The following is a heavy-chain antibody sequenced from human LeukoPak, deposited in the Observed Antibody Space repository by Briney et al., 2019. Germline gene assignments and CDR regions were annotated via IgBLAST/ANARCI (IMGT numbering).Heavy chain of an antibody. Sequence: GGSLRLSCVVSGFTFSSYAMSWVRQAPGKGLEWVSYISSSGSTIYYADSVKGRFTISRDNAKNSLYLQMNSLRAEDTAVYYCAELGITMIGGVWGKGTTVTISS. D-gene: IGHD3-10*02. CDR3: AELGITMIGGV. CDR1: GFTFSSYA. CDR2: ISSSGSTI. J-gene: IGHJ6*04. V-gene: IGHV3-48*03.